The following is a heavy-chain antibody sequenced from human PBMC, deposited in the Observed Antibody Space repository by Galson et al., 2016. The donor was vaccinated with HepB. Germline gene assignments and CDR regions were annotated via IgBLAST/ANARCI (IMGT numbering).Heavy chain of an antibody. CDR2: DSMDGRRK. CDR3: AKRHEFCPPVGCSVDY. D-gene: IGHD3-10*02. Sequence: SLRLSCAGSGFIFRGYGMHWVRQAPGKGLEWVAADSMDGRRKFYSDSVRGRFTISRDNSNNMLFLQMDSLRPDDTAVYYCAKRHEFCPPVGCSVDYWGQGTLDSVSS. V-gene: IGHV3-30*18. CDR1: GFIFRGYG. J-gene: IGHJ4*02.